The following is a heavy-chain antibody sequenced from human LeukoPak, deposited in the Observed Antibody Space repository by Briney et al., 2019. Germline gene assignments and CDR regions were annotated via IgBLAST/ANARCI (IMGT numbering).Heavy chain of an antibody. J-gene: IGHJ4*02. CDR3: ARDFGATLQYCSSTSCSIFDY. D-gene: IGHD2-2*01. Sequence: ASVKVSCKASGYTFTGYYMHWVRQAPGQGLEWMGWINPNSGGTNYAQKFQGRVTMTRDTSIGTAYMELSRLRSDDTAVYCCARDFGATLQYCSSTSCSIFDYWGQGTLVTVSS. CDR1: GYTFTGYY. CDR2: INPNSGGT. V-gene: IGHV1-2*02.